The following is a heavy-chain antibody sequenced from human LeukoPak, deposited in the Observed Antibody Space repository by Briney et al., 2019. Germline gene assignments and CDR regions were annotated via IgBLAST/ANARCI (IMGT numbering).Heavy chain of an antibody. D-gene: IGHD2-2*02. CDR2: ISGSGGST. Sequence: GGSLRLSCAASGFTFSSYAISWVRQAPGKGLEWVSAISGSGGSTYYADSVKGRFTISRDNSKNTLYLQMNSLRAEDTAVYYCAKTGPGYCSSTSCYNPQVDYWGQGTLVTVSP. V-gene: IGHV3-23*01. J-gene: IGHJ4*02. CDR3: AKTGPGYCSSTSCYNPQVDY. CDR1: GFTFSSYA.